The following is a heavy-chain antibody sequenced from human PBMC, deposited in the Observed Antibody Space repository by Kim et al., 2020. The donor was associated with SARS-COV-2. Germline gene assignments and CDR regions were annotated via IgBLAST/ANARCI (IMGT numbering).Heavy chain of an antibody. J-gene: IGHJ6*02. D-gene: IGHD3-9*01. CDR1: GYTFTSYG. Sequence: ASVKVSCKASGYTFTSYGISWVRQAPGQGLEWMGWISAYNGNTNYAQKLQGRVTMTTDTSTSTAYMELRSLRSDDTAVYYCARDNGPGRYFDWLLSVDPMDVWGQGTTVTVSS. CDR2: ISAYNGNT. CDR3: ARDNGPGRYFDWLLSVDPMDV. V-gene: IGHV1-18*04.